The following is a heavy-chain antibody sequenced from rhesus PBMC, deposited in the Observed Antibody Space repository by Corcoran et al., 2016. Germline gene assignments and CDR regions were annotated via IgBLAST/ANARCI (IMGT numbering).Heavy chain of an antibody. D-gene: IGHD4-23*01. CDR2: IYGSGSST. J-gene: IGHJ3*01. Sequence: QLQLQESGPGLVKPSETLSVTCAVSGGSISSSYWSWIRPAPGKGLEWIGYIYGSGSSTNYNPSLKSRVTLSVDTSKNQLSLKLSSVTTADTAVYYCARNTVTTGAFDFWGQGLRVTVSS. V-gene: IGHV4-169*01. CDR1: GGSISSSY. CDR3: ARNTVTTGAFDF.